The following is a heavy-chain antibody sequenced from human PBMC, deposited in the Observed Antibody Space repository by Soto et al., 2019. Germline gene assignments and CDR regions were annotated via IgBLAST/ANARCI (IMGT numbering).Heavy chain of an antibody. Sequence: GGSLRLSCAASGFTFSSYSMNWVRQAPGKGLEWVSSISSSSSYIYYADSVKGRFTISRDNARNTLDLQMNSLRAEDTAVYYCAKDTYYHDSSGYYVFDCWGQGTLVTV. V-gene: IGHV3-21*01. CDR2: ISSSSSYI. CDR3: AKDTYYHDSSGYYVFDC. CDR1: GFTFSSYS. J-gene: IGHJ4*02. D-gene: IGHD3-22*01.